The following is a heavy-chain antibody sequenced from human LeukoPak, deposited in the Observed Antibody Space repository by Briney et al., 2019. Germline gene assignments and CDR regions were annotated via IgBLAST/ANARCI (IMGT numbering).Heavy chain of an antibody. V-gene: IGHV3-9*01. Sequence: GGSLRLSCAASGFTFDDYVMHWVRQAPGKGLEWVSGISWNSGSIGYADSVKGRFTISRDNAKNSLYLQMNSLRAEDTALYYCAKDLGDQIVATIDWGQGTLVTVSS. CDR1: GFTFDDYV. CDR2: ISWNSGSI. CDR3: AKDLGDQIVATID. J-gene: IGHJ4*02. D-gene: IGHD5-12*01.